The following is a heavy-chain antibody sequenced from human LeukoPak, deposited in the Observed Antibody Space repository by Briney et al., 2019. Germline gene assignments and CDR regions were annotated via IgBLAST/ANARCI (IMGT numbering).Heavy chain of an antibody. J-gene: IGHJ5*02. D-gene: IGHD3-22*01. V-gene: IGHV1-69*04. CDR3: ARDPGSSGSPNWFDP. Sequence: ASVKVSCKASGGTFSRYAISWGRHAPGQGLEWMGRIIPILGIANYAQKFQGRVTITADKSTSTAYMELSSLRSEDTAVYYCARDPGSSGSPNWFDPWGQGTLVTVSS. CDR2: IIPILGIA. CDR1: GGTFSRYA.